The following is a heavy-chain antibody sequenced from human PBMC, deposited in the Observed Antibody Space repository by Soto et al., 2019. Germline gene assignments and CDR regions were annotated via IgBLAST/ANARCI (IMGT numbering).Heavy chain of an antibody. CDR1: GLTFISFH. Sequence: VQLVEFGGGLVMPGGSLRLSGAASGLTFISFHRNWVHQAPGNRLLWVSSIGPTSRHIYYVPSVRGRFTISTDYYKNSVSLQMNSLRTEDAALSYCARGYCGGGGCYLRREAFDVWGQGTMVTVSS. CDR3: ARGYCGGGGCYLRREAFDV. D-gene: IGHD2-15*01. J-gene: IGHJ3*01. V-gene: IGHV3-21*01. CDR2: IGPTSRHI.